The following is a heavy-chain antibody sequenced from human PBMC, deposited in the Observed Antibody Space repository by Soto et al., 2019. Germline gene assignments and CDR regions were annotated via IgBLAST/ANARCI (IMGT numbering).Heavy chain of an antibody. J-gene: IGHJ4*02. CDR2: INWNGGSL. Sequence: EVQLVESGGGLVQPGRSLRLSCAASGFTFDDYAMHWVRQAPGKGLEWVSGINWNGGSLGYADSVKGRFTISRDNAKNSVFLQMNSLRAEDTALYYCTKVSLLGSGGTRGRYYFDYWGQGTLVTVSS. V-gene: IGHV3-9*01. D-gene: IGHD2-15*01. CDR1: GFTFDDYA. CDR3: TKVSLLGSGGTRGRYYFDY.